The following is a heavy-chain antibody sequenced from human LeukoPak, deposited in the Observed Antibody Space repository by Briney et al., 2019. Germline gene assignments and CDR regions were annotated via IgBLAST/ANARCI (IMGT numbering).Heavy chain of an antibody. CDR3: ATTWSECWNDTTIDY. CDR1: GGSISSSNW. J-gene: IGHJ4*02. Sequence: SETLSLTCAVSGGSISSSNWWSWVRQPPGKGLEWIGEIYHSGSTNYNPSLKSRVTISVDKSKNQFSLKLSSVTAADTAVYYCATTWSECWNDTTIDYWGQGTLVTVSS. CDR2: IYHSGST. V-gene: IGHV4-4*02. D-gene: IGHD1-1*01.